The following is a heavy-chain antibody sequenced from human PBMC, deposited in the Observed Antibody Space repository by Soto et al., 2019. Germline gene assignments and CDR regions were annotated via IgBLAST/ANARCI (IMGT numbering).Heavy chain of an antibody. J-gene: IGHJ3*02. CDR3: ARAKAPSYCSSTSCYTWPSEAFDI. CDR2: IIPIFGTA. CDR1: GGTFSSYA. Sequence: SVKVSCKASGGTFSSYAISWVRQAPGQGLEWMGGIIPIFGTANYAQKFQGRVTITADESTSTAYMELSSLRSEDTAVYYCARAKAPSYCSSTSCYTWPSEAFDIWG. V-gene: IGHV1-69*13. D-gene: IGHD2-2*02.